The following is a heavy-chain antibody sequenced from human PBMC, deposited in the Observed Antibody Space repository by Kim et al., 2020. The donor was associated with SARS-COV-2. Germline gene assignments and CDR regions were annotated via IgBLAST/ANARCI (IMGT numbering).Heavy chain of an antibody. CDR2: ISYDGSNK. Sequence: GGSLRLSCAASGFTFSSCAIHWVRQAPGKGLEWVAVISYDGSNKYYADSVKGRFTISRDNSKNTLYLQMNSLRAEDTAVYYCARDGCGYASEYIDYWGQGTLVTVSS. CDR1: GFTFSSCA. J-gene: IGHJ4*02. V-gene: IGHV3-30-3*01. CDR3: ARDGCGYASEYIDY. D-gene: IGHD5-12*01.